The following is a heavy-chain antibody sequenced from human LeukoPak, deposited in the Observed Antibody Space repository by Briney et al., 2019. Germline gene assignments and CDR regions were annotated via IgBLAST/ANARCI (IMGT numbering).Heavy chain of an antibody. J-gene: IGHJ6*03. CDR3: AKGGAVSSKSITMIRGTRRYYYYMDV. D-gene: IGHD3-10*01. Sequence: QTGGSLRLSCAASGFTLSNYEMNWVRQAPGKGLEWVSFISLSGNSIYYADSVKGRFTISRDNAKNSLYLQMNRLRAEDTAVYYCAKGGAVSSKSITMIRGTRRYYYYMDVWGKGTTVTISS. CDR1: GFTLSNYE. V-gene: IGHV3-48*03. CDR2: ISLSGNSI.